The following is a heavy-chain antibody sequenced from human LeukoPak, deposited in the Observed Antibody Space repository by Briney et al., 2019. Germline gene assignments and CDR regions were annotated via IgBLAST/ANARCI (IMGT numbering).Heavy chain of an antibody. Sequence: GESLKISCKGSGSRFTSYWIGWVRQMPGKGLEWMGIIYPGDSDTRYSPSFQGQVTISADKSISTAYLQRSSLKASDTAMYYCARGTGTTVTHFDYWGQGTLVTVSS. CDR3: ARGTGTTVTHFDY. J-gene: IGHJ4*02. CDR1: GSRFTSYW. V-gene: IGHV5-51*01. D-gene: IGHD4-17*01. CDR2: IYPGDSDT.